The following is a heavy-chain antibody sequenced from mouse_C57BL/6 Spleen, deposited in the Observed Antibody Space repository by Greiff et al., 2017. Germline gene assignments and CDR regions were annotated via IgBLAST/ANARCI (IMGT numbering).Heavy chain of an antibody. CDR2: ISYSGST. Sequence: EVKLMESGPGLAKPSQTLSLTCSVTGYSITSDYWNWIRKFPGNKLEYMGYISYSGSTYSNPSLKSRISITRDTSKNQYYLQLNSVTTEDTATYYCARRGVYDGYLWYFDVWGTGTTVTVSS. D-gene: IGHD2-3*01. CDR1: GYSITSDY. J-gene: IGHJ1*03. CDR3: ARRGVYDGYLWYFDV. V-gene: IGHV3-8*01.